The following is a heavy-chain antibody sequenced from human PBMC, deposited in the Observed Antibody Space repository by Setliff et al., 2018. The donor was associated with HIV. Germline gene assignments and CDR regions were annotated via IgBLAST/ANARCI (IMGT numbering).Heavy chain of an antibody. CDR1: GFTFGDYA. D-gene: IGHD2-2*01. CDR3: TAMGVEVVSYYYGMDV. CDR2: IRSKAYGGTT. Sequence: PGGSLRLYCTASGFTFGDYAMSWVRQAPGKGLECAGFIRSKAYGGTTEYAASVKGRFTISRDDSKSLAYLQMNSLKTEDTAVYYCTAMGVEVVSYYYGMDVWGQGTTVTVSS. J-gene: IGHJ6*02. V-gene: IGHV3-49*04.